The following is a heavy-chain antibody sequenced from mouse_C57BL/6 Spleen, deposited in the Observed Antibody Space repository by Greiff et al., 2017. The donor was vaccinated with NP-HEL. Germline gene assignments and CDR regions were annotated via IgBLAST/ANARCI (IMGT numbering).Heavy chain of an antibody. Sequence: VQLQQSGPELVKPGASVKMSCKASGYTFTDYNMHWVKQSHGKSLEWIGYINPNNGGTSYNQKFKGKATLTVNKSSSTAYMELRSLTSEDSAVCDCAREGVDRSFYGFACWGQGTLVTVSA. V-gene: IGHV1-22*01. J-gene: IGHJ3*01. D-gene: IGHD3-2*01. CDR1: GYTFTDYN. CDR3: AREGVDRSFYGFAC. CDR2: INPNNGGT.